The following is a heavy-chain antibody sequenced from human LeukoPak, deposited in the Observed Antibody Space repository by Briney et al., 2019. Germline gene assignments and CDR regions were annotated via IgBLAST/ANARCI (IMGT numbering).Heavy chain of an antibody. CDR1: GYSFTSYW. J-gene: IGHJ5*02. Sequence: NPGESLKISCKGSGYSFTSYWIGWVRQMPGKGLEWMGIIYPGDSDTRYSPSFQGQVTISADKSISTAYLQWSSLKASDTAMYYCAREYCGGDCYPNWFDPWGQGTLVTVSS. D-gene: IGHD2-21*02. V-gene: IGHV5-51*01. CDR2: IYPGDSDT. CDR3: AREYCGGDCYPNWFDP.